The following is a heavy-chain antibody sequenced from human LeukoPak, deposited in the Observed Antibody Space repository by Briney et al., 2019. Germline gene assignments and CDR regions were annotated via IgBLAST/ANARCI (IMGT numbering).Heavy chain of an antibody. CDR1: GGSISSSSYY. CDR3: ARGQWYYDILTGYYTD. V-gene: IGHV4-39*07. CDR2: IYYSGST. D-gene: IGHD3-9*01. Sequence: SETLSPTCTVSGGSISSSSYYWGWIRQPPGKGLEWIGSIYYSGSTYYNPSLKSRVTISVDTSKNQFSLKLSSVTAADTAVYYCARGQWYYDILTGYYTDWGQGTLVTVSS. J-gene: IGHJ4*02.